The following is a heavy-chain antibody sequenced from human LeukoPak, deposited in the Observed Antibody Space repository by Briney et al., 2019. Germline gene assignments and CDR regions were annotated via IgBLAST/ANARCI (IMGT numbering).Heavy chain of an antibody. J-gene: IGHJ5*02. CDR1: RFTFSTYW. D-gene: IGHD1-26*01. V-gene: IGHV3-7*01. Sequence: PGGSLRLSCAASRFTFSTYWMGWVRQAPGKGLEWVATIQQDGSVQHYLDSVKGRFTISRNNGKNSLHLQMNTLRAEDTAVYYCAGARGWEFSSWGQGTLVTVSS. CDR2: IQQDGSVQ. CDR3: AGARGWEFSS.